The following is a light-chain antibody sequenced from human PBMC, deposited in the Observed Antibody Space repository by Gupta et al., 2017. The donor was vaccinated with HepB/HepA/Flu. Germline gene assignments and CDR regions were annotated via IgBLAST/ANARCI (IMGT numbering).Light chain of an antibody. CDR1: QSIGNY. CDR2: DVS. CDR3: QQRSNWPLT. J-gene: IGKJ4*01. V-gene: IGKV3-11*01. Sequence: IVLTQSTATLSLSAGDTATLSCRASQSIGNYLAWYQQRPGQAPRPLIYDVSQRATGIPARFSGSGFGTDFTLTISSLEPEDFAMYYCQQRSNWPLTFGGGTKLDIK.